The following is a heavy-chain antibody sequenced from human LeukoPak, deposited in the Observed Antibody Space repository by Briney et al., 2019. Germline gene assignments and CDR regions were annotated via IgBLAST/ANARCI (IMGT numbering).Heavy chain of an antibody. CDR2: ISSSGSTI. Sequence: GGSLRLSCAASGFIFSSYEMNWVRQAPGKGLEWISYISSSGSTIYYADSVKGRFTISRDNAESSLYLQMNSLRAEDTAVYYCARVGYYDSSGFWGQGTLVTVSS. J-gene: IGHJ4*02. CDR3: ARVGYYDSSGF. CDR1: GFIFSSYE. V-gene: IGHV3-48*03. D-gene: IGHD3-22*01.